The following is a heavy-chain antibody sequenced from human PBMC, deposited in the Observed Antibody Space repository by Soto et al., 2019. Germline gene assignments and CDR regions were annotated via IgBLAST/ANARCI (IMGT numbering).Heavy chain of an antibody. CDR2: ISAYNGST. D-gene: IGHD3-10*01. J-gene: IGHJ5*02. V-gene: IGHV1-18*01. CDR3: ARMIREYGSGSNSLNWFDP. CDR1: GYTFTSYV. Sequence: ASLKLSCKSSGYTFTSYVISWVRQAPGQGLEWMGWISAYNGSTNYAQKLQGRVTMTTDTSTSTAYMEPRSLRSDDTAVYYCARMIREYGSGSNSLNWFDPWGQGTLVTVSS.